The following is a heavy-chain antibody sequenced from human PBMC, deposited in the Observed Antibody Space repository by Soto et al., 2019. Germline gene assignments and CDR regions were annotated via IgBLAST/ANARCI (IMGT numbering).Heavy chain of an antibody. CDR2: INAGNGNT. CDR3: ARDPGYSYGYN. D-gene: IGHD5-18*01. Sequence: ASVKVSCKASGYTFANYAMHWVRQAPGQRLEWMGWINAGNGNTKYPQKLQGRVTITRDTSASIAYMELSSLRSEDTAVYYCARDPGYSYGYNWGQGTLVTVSS. CDR1: GYTFANYA. V-gene: IGHV1-3*01. J-gene: IGHJ4*02.